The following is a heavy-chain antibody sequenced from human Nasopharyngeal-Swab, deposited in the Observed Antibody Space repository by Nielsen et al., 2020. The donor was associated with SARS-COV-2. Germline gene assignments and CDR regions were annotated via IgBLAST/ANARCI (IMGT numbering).Heavy chain of an antibody. D-gene: IGHD2-21*02. CDR3: ARSGHGVVTATFDY. J-gene: IGHJ4*02. CDR2: INHSGST. V-gene: IGHV4-34*01. CDR1: GGSFSGYY. Sequence: SQTLSLTCAVYGGSFSGYYWSWIRQPPGKGLEWIGEINHSGSTNYNPSLKSRVTISVDTSKNQFSLKLSSVTAADTAVYYCARSGHGVVTATFDYWGQGTLVTVSS.